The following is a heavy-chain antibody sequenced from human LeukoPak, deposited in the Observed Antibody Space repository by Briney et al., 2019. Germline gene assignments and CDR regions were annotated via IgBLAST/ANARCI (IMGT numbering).Heavy chain of an antibody. Sequence: PGGSLRLSCVASGFILSTSEMNWVRQAPGKGLEWVSFIASDGTIYYADSVKGRFILSRDNAKNSLYLQMNSLRAEDTAVYYCARGRGGYDRVGAFDIWGQGTMVTVSS. CDR1: GFILSTSE. CDR3: ARGRGGYDRVGAFDI. CDR2: IASDGTI. V-gene: IGHV3-48*03. J-gene: IGHJ3*02. D-gene: IGHD5-12*01.